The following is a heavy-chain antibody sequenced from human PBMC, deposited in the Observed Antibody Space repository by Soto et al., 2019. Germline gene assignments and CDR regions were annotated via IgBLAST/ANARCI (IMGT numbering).Heavy chain of an antibody. Sequence: VSGPTLVNPTQTLTLTCTFSGFSLSTSGVGVGWIRQPPGKALEWLALIYWDDDKRYSPSLKSRLTITKDTSKNQVVLTMTNMDPVDTATYYCAHTLPEQWLATYYFDYWGQGTLVTVSS. J-gene: IGHJ4*02. CDR3: AHTLPEQWLATYYFDY. CDR2: IYWDDDK. CDR1: GFSLSTSGVG. D-gene: IGHD6-19*01. V-gene: IGHV2-5*02.